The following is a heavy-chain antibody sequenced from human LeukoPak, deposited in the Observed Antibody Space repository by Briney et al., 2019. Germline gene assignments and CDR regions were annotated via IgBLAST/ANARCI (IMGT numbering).Heavy chain of an antibody. D-gene: IGHD2-15*01. CDR3: ARHRSGGSQDDAFDI. J-gene: IGHJ3*02. CDR2: IKEDGSEK. V-gene: IGHV3-7*01. Sequence: PGGSLRLSCAASGFTFSSYWMSWVRQAPGKGLEWVADIKEDGSEKYYVDSVKGRFTISRQNAKSSLFLQMNSLRAEDTAVYYCARHRSGGSQDDAFDIWGQGTMVTVSS. CDR1: GFTFSSYW.